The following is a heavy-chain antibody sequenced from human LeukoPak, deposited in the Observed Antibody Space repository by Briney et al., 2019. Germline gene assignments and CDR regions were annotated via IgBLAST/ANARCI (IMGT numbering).Heavy chain of an antibody. Sequence: GGSLRLSCTASGFTFSTYAMHWVRQAPGKGLEWVAVISYDGSNIFYADSVKGRFTISRDNSKNTLYLQMNSLRAEDTAVYYCARVRIAAAWDDAFDVWGQGTLVTVS. CDR2: ISYDGSNI. D-gene: IGHD6-13*01. CDR3: ARVRIAAAWDDAFDV. V-gene: IGHV3-30-3*01. CDR1: GFTFSTYA. J-gene: IGHJ3*01.